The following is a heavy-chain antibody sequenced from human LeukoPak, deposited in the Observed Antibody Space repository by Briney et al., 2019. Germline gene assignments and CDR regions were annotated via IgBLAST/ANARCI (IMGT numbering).Heavy chain of an antibody. D-gene: IGHD6-13*01. J-gene: IGHJ4*02. Sequence: GGSLRLSCAASGFTFSRHSMNWVRQAPGKGLEWVSSISTSSSYIYYADSVKGRFTISRDNAKNSLYLQMNSLRAEDTAVYYCARDFHAATGHFDYWGQGTLVTVAS. CDR3: ARDFHAATGHFDY. CDR1: GFTFSRHS. CDR2: ISTSSSYI. V-gene: IGHV3-21*01.